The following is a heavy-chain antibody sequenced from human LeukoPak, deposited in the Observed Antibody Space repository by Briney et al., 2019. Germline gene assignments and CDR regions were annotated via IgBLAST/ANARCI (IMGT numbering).Heavy chain of an antibody. CDR2: IYSGGST. D-gene: IGHD5-12*01. V-gene: IGHV3-66*01. Sequence: GGSLRLSCAASGFTFSSYAMDWVRQAPGKGLEWVSVIYSGGSTYYADSVKGRFTISRDNSKNTLYLQMNSLRAEDTAVYYCATSGYELYYYYYGMDVWGQGTTVTVSS. CDR1: GFTFSSYA. CDR3: ATSGYELYYYYYGMDV. J-gene: IGHJ6*02.